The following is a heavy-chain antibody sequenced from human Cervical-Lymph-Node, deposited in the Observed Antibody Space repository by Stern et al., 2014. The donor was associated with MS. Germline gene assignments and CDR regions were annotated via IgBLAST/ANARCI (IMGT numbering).Heavy chain of an antibody. Sequence: VHLVESGAEVKKPGASVKVSCKVSGYSLTELSMHWVRQAPGKGLEWMGGFDVEDAETIYAQKFQGRVTMTEDTSTDTAYMELSSLRSEDTAVYYCATENYDGRGYYQEARRFDYWGQGTLVTVSS. D-gene: IGHD3-22*01. V-gene: IGHV1-24*01. CDR2: FDVEDAET. CDR1: GYSLTELS. J-gene: IGHJ4*02. CDR3: ATENYDGRGYYQEARRFDY.